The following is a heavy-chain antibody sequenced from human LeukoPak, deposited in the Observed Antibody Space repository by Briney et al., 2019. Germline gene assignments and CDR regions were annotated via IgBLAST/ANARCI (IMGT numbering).Heavy chain of an antibody. CDR2: MIPNSGNT. CDR1: GYTFTRYD. CDR3: ARSLSRIKLYNWFDP. V-gene: IGHV1-8*01. D-gene: IGHD2/OR15-2a*01. J-gene: IGHJ5*02. Sequence: ASVKVSCKASGYTFTRYDINGVRQATGQGLEWMGWMIPNSGNTGYAKKFQGRVTMTRNTSIRTAYMELSSLRSEDTAVYYCARSLSRIKLYNWFDPWGQGTLVTVSS.